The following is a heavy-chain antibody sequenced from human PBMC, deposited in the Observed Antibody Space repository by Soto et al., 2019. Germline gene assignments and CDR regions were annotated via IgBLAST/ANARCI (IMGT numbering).Heavy chain of an antibody. CDR3: ARHGFEWFGENPLNYYYYYGMDV. J-gene: IGHJ6*02. D-gene: IGHD3-10*01. Sequence: PGESLKISCKGSGYSFTSYWISWVRQMPGKGLEWMGRIDPSDSYTNYNPSFQGHVTISADKSISTAYLQWSSLKASDTAMYYCARHGFEWFGENPLNYYYYYGMDVWGQGTTVTSP. CDR2: IDPSDSYT. V-gene: IGHV5-10-1*01. CDR1: GYSFTSYW.